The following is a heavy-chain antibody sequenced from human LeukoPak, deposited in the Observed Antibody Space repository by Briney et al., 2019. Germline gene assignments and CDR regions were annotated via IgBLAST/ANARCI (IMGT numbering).Heavy chain of an antibody. CDR1: GGTFSSYA. J-gene: IGHJ1*01. CDR3: ASSYYYDSSGYYMRYFQH. V-gene: IGHV1-69*06. Sequence: ASVKVSCKASGGTFSSYAISWVRQAPGQGLEWMGGIIPIFGTANYAQKFQGRVTITADKSTSTAYMELSSLRSEDTAVYYCASSYYYDSSGYYMRYFQHWGQGTLVTVSS. CDR2: IIPIFGTA. D-gene: IGHD3-22*01.